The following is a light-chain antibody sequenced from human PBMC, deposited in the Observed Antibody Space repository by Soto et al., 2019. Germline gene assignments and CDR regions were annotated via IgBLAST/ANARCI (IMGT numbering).Light chain of an antibody. CDR2: VVS. CDR1: SSDVGGYDY. Sequence: QSALTQPASVSGSPGQSITISCTGTSSDVGGYDYVSWYQQHPDKAPKLIIYVVSNRPSGVSNRFSGSKSGNTASLTISGLQAEDDADYYCSLYTSSDTPYVFGTGTKLTVL. CDR3: SLYTSSDTPYV. V-gene: IGLV2-14*01. J-gene: IGLJ1*01.